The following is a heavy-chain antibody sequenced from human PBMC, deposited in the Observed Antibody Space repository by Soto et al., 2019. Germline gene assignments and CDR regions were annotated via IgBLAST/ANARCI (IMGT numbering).Heavy chain of an antibody. CDR1: GGSFTSNTW. V-gene: IGHV4-4*02. CDR3: SRRDPGTSVDY. J-gene: IGHJ4*02. D-gene: IGHD1-7*01. CDR2: IYRTGST. Sequence: NPSETLSLPCAASGGSFTSNTWCTRVRQPPGQGLEWSGEIYRTGSTNYNPSLKSRVTISLDKSENQFSLKVTSLTAADTAVYYCSRRDPGTSVDYWGQGTLVTV.